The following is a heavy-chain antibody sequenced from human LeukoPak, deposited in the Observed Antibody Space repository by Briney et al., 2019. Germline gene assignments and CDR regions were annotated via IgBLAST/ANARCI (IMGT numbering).Heavy chain of an antibody. V-gene: IGHV3-48*01. CDR2: ISGSDSSI. CDR1: GFILSTYD. J-gene: IGHJ4*02. Sequence: GGFLRLSCAAPGFILSTYDMNWVRQAPGKGLEWVSFISGSDSSIYYADSVKGRFTISRDNAKNALYLQMNSLRTEDTAVYYCARRLDSWGQGTLVTVSS. CDR3: ARRLDS.